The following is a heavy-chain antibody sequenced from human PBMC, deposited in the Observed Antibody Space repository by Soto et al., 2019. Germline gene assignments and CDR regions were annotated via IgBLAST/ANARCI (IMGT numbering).Heavy chain of an antibody. J-gene: IGHJ4*02. CDR2: IYYSGST. V-gene: IGHV4-31*03. CDR3: ARGLTYYYDSSGYYFDY. D-gene: IGHD3-22*01. Sequence: PSETLSLTCTVSGGSISSGVYYWSWIRQHPGKGLEWIGYIYYSGSTYYNPSLKSRVTISVDTSKNQFSLKLSSVTAADTAVYYCARGLTYYYDSSGYYFDYWGQGTLVTVSS. CDR1: GGSISSGVYY.